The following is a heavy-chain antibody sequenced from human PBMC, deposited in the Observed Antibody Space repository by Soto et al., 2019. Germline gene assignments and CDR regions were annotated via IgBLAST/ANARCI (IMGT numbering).Heavy chain of an antibody. CDR2: IYTSGST. V-gene: IGHV4-4*07. J-gene: IGHJ6*02. D-gene: IGHD3-16*02. CDR3: TGTFGGVIVSYYYYGMDV. CDR1: CGSISSYY. Sequence: PSETLSLTCSVSCGSISSYYWSWVRQPAGKGLEWIGRIYTSGSTNYNPSLKSRVTMSVDTSKNQFSLKLSSVTAADTAVYYCTGTFGGVIVSYYYYGMDVWGQGTTVTVSS.